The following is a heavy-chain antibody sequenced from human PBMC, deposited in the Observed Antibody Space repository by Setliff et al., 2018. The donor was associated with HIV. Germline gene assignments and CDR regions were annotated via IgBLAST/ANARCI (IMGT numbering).Heavy chain of an antibody. CDR1: GDSVRSSSYY. CDR3: ARICRNFWSGCMADS. Sequence: SETLSLTCTVSGDSVRSSSYYWGWMRQSPGKGLEWIGSMYSSGITFYNPSLKSRVTISLETSKNQFSLRLKSVTAADTAVYYCARICRNFWSGCMADSWGQGTLVTVSS. J-gene: IGHJ4*02. D-gene: IGHD3-3*01. V-gene: IGHV4-39*01. CDR2: MYSSGIT.